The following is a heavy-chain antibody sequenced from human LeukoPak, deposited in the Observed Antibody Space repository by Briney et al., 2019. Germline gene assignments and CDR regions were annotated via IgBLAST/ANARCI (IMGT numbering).Heavy chain of an antibody. CDR3: ARSMQNHSMRAWWPLGYFDY. D-gene: IGHD2-15*01. CDR1: EFSFSTYA. Sequence: GRSLRLSCVASEFSFSTYAMHWVRQAPGQGLEWMAIISADGNNKYYADSVRGRFTISRDNSKNTLFLQMTSLRAEDTAVYYCARSMQNHSMRAWWPLGYFDYWGQGTLVTVSS. CDR2: ISADGNNK. J-gene: IGHJ4*02. V-gene: IGHV3-30-3*01.